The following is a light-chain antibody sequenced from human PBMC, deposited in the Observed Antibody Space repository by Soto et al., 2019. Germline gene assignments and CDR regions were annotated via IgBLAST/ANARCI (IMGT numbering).Light chain of an antibody. J-gene: IGKJ2*01. CDR3: QQYGSSPQT. CDR1: QSLTNSF. CDR2: DTS. Sequence: EFVLTQSPGTLSLSPGERATLSCRASQSLTNSFIAWYQQRPGQAPRLLIYDTSSRASGIPDRFSGSGSGTDFTLTISRLETEDFAVFYCQQYGSSPQTFGQGTKLEIK. V-gene: IGKV3-20*01.